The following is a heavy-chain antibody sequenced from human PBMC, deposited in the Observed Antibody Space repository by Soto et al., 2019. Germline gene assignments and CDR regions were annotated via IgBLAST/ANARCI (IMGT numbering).Heavy chain of an antibody. CDR2: INSDGSST. CDR1: GFTFSRYW. J-gene: IGHJ3*02. Sequence: EVQLVESGGGLVQPGGSLRLSCAASGFTFSRYWIHWVRQAPGKGLVWVSRINSDGSSTTYADSVKGRFTISRDNAKNTLYLQMNSLRAEDTDVYYCAREEIFGVVIDAFDIWGQGTMVTVSS. D-gene: IGHD3-3*01. V-gene: IGHV3-74*01. CDR3: AREEIFGVVIDAFDI.